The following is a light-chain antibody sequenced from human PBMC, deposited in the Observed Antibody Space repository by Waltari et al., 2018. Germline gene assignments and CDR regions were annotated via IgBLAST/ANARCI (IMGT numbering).Light chain of an antibody. CDR1: QSVSSY. Sequence: EIVLTQSPATLSLSPGERAPLSCRASQSVSSYLAWYQQKPGQAPRLLIYDASDTATGIPARFSGSGSGTEFTLTISSLEPEDFAVYYCQQRSNWPPLTFGPGTKVDIK. V-gene: IGKV3-11*01. CDR3: QQRSNWPPLT. J-gene: IGKJ3*01. CDR2: DAS.